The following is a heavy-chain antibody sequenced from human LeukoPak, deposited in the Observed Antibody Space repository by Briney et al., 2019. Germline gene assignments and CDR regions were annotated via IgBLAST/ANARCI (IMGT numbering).Heavy chain of an antibody. CDR3: ARVGALDWFDP. Sequence: SETLSLTCTASGGSISSYNWSWIRQPAGKGLEWIWRIYTSGSTNYNPSLKSRVTMSVDTSKNQFSLKLSSVTAADTAVYYCARVGALDWFDPWGQGTLLTVSS. CDR1: GGSISSYN. CDR2: IYTSGST. V-gene: IGHV4-4*07. J-gene: IGHJ5*02. D-gene: IGHD1-26*01.